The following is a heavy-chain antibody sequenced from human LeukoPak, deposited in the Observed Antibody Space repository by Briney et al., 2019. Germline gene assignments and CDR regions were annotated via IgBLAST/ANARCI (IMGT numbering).Heavy chain of an antibody. V-gene: IGHV3-53*01. Sequence: GASLRLSCAASGFTISSNYMSCVRKAPGKGLEWVSVIYSGGSTYYAGSVKGRFTISRDNSKNTLYLQMNSLRAEDTAVYYCARESLPAWFDPWGQGTLVTVSS. CDR1: GFTISSNY. CDR3: ARESLPAWFDP. CDR2: IYSGGST. J-gene: IGHJ5*02.